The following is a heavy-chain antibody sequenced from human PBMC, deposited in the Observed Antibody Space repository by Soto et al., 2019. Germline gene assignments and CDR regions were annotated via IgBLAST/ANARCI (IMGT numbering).Heavy chain of an antibody. V-gene: IGHV4-59*01. CDR1: GVSISSYY. CDR3: ARVEYCGGDCYLFDY. J-gene: IGHJ4*02. CDR2: IYYSGST. Sequence: SETLCFTCTVSGVSISSYYWSWIRQPPGKGLEWIGYIYYSGSTNYNPSLKSRVTISVDTSKNQFSLKLSSVTAADTAVYYCARVEYCGGDCYLFDYWGQGTLVTVSS. D-gene: IGHD2-21*02.